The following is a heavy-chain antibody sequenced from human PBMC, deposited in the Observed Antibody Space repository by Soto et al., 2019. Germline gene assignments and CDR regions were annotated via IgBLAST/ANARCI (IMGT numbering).Heavy chain of an antibody. D-gene: IGHD5-18*01. V-gene: IGHV3-73*02. CDR1: GFTFSGSA. CDR3: TRSEIRRDTAMVDPIYYYYGMDV. Sequence: EVQLVESGGGLVQPGGSLKLSCAASGFTFSGSAMHWVRQASGKGLEWVGRIRSKANSYATAYAASVKGRFTISRDDSKNTAYLQMNSLKTEDTAVYYCTRSEIRRDTAMVDPIYYYYGMDVWGLGTTVTVSS. CDR2: IRSKANSYAT. J-gene: IGHJ6*02.